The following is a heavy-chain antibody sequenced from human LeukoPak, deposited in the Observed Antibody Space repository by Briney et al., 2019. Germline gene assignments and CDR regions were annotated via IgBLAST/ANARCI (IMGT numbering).Heavy chain of an antibody. D-gene: IGHD3-3*01. CDR2: IYYRGST. CDR1: AVSISSYY. V-gene: IGHV4-59*12. Sequence: PSETLSLTCSVLAVSISSYYWSWIRQFPGKGREWIGYIYYRGSTDYNPSLKSRVTISVDRSKNQFSLKLSSVTAADTAVYYCARGSDTIFGVAYGVDYWGQGTLVTVSS. CDR3: ARGSDTIFGVAYGVDY. J-gene: IGHJ4*02.